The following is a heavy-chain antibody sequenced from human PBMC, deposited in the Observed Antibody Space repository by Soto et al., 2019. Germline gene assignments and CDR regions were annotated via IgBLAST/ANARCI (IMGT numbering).Heavy chain of an antibody. CDR1: GGSISSSSYY. CDR3: ARSRITGTSRGCFDY. D-gene: IGHD1-7*01. V-gene: IGHV4-39*07. Sequence: SETLSLTCTVSGGSISSSSYYWGWIRQPPGKGLEWIGSIYYSGSTYYNPSLKSRVTISVDTSKNQFSLKLSSVTAADTAVYYCARSRITGTSRGCFDYWGQGTLVNVSS. CDR2: IYYSGST. J-gene: IGHJ4*02.